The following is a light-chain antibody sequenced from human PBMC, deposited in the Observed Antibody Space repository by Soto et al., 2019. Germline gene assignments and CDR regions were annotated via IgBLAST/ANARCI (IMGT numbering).Light chain of an antibody. CDR1: QSVSNY. V-gene: IGKV3-11*01. J-gene: IGKJ2*01. Sequence: EIVLTQSPATLSLSPGERATLSCRASQSVSNYLAWYQQKPGQAPRLLIYDASSRATGIPARFSGSGSGTDFTLTISSLEPEDFAVYYCQQHSNWPPEYTFGQGTKLEIK. CDR3: QQHSNWPPEYT. CDR2: DAS.